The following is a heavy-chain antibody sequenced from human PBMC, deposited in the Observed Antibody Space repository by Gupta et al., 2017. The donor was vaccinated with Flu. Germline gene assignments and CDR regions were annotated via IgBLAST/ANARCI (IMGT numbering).Heavy chain of an antibody. J-gene: IGHJ6*02. V-gene: IGHV4-34*01. CDR3: ARVHCSFCYGGNYPYYYYYGMDV. D-gene: IGHD4-23*01. CDR2: INHSGST. CDR1: GGSFSGYY. Sequence: QVQLQQWGAGLLKPSETLSLTCAVYGGSFSGYYWSWIRQPPGKGLEWIGEINHSGSTNYNPSLKSRVTISVDTSKNQFSLKLSSVTAADTAVYYCARVHCSFCYGGNYPYYYYYGMDVWCQGTTVTVSS.